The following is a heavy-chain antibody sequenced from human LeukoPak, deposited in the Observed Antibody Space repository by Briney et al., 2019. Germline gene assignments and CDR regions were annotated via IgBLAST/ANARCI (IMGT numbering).Heavy chain of an antibody. D-gene: IGHD1-14*01. CDR3: ARDAGDY. CDR2: INQDGSEK. CDR1: GFTFSRFW. J-gene: IGHJ4*02. V-gene: IGHV3-7*01. Sequence: GGSLRLSCAASGFTFSRFWMNWVRQAPGRGLEWVANINQDGSEKYYVDSVKGRITISRDNAKNSLYLQMNSLRVEDTAVYYCARDAGDYWGQGTLVTVSS.